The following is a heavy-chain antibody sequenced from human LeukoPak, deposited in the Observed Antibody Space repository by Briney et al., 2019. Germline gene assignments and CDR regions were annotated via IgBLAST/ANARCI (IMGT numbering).Heavy chain of an antibody. D-gene: IGHD6-19*01. V-gene: IGHV3-48*02. CDR1: GFTFSSYS. CDR2: ISSSSSTI. CDR3: AREEWLVRRGFDY. Sequence: GGSLRLSCAASGFTFSSYSMNWVRQAPGKGLGWVSYISSSSSTIYYADSVKGRFTISRDNAKNSLYLQMNSLRDEDTAVYYCAREEWLVRRGFDYWGQGTLVTVSS. J-gene: IGHJ4*02.